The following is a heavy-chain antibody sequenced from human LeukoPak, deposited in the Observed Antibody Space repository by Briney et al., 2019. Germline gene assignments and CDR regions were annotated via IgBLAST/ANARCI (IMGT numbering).Heavy chain of an antibody. CDR1: GYTFTGYY. J-gene: IGHJ4*02. V-gene: IGHV1-18*04. CDR3: ARNDPHPVLGSPPEGY. CDR2: ISAYNGNT. Sequence: ASVKVSCKASGYTFTGYYMHWVRQAPGQGLEWMGWISAYNGNTNYAQKLQGRVTMTTDTSTSTAYMELRSLRSDDTAVYYCARNDPHPVLGSPPEGYWGQGTLVTVSS. D-gene: IGHD1-1*01.